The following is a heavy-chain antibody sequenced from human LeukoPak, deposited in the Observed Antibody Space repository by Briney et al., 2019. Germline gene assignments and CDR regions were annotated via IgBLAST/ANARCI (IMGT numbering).Heavy chain of an antibody. CDR2: IYDSGKT. D-gene: IGHD3-16*01. CDR1: GASISSYY. V-gene: IGHV4-59*01. Sequence: SEPLSLTCTVSGASISSYYWSWIRQPPGKGLEWIGYIYDSGKTNYNASLISRVTISVDTSKNQFSLKLTSVTPADTAVYYCARGGGTLDYWGQGTLVTVSS. J-gene: IGHJ4*02. CDR3: ARGGGTLDY.